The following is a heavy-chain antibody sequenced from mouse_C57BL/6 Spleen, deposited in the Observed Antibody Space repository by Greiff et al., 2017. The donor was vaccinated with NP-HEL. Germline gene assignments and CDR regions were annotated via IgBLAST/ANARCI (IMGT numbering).Heavy chain of an antibody. J-gene: IGHJ3*01. CDR3: ARKGAYDGYSACFAY. Sequence: QVQLQQPGTELVKPGASVKLSCKASGYTFTSYWMHWVKQRPGQGLEWIGNINPSNGGTNYNEKFKSKATLTVDKSSSTAYMQLSSLTSEDSAVYYCARKGAYDGYSACFAYWGQGTLVTVSA. V-gene: IGHV1-53*01. CDR1: GYTFTSYW. CDR2: INPSNGGT. D-gene: IGHD2-3*01.